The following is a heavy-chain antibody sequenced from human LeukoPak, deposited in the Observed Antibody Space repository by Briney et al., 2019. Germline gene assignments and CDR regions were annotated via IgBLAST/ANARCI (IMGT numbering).Heavy chain of an antibody. Sequence: PSETLSLTRAVYTESFSGYYWSWIRQPPGQGLEWIGEIDHTGSANYSPSLRSRVTISVDTSKNQFSLKLSSVTAADTAVYYCARSSGYDDYAFDIWGQGTMVTVSS. CDR2: IDHTGSA. V-gene: IGHV4-34*01. CDR3: ARSSGYDDYAFDI. D-gene: IGHD5-12*01. J-gene: IGHJ3*02. CDR1: TESFSGYY.